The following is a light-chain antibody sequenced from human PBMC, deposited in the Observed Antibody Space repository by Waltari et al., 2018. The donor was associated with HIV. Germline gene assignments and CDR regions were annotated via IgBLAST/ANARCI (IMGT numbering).Light chain of an antibody. J-gene: IGLJ3*02. CDR1: SSDVGIYNL. CDR3: CSYASTSSYVM. CDR2: EVS. Sequence: QSALTQPASVSGSPGQSITISCTGTSSDVGIYNLVSWYQQYPGKAPKLIIYEVSPRPSGVSNRFSGSKSGNTASLTISGLQAEDEADYYCCSYASTSSYVMFGGGTKLTVL. V-gene: IGLV2-23*02.